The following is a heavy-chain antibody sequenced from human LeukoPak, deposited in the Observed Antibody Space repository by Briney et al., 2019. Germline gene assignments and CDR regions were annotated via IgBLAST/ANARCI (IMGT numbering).Heavy chain of an antibody. V-gene: IGHV3-66*01. CDR3: ARVYYDGSGYYYFLEFFFDY. CDR2: LYSGGAT. D-gene: IGHD3-22*01. CDR1: GLNVSSSY. Sequence: GGSLRLSCAASGLNVSSSYVSWVRQAPGKGLEWVSVLYSGGATHYADSVKGRFTISRDNSKNAVYLQMNSLRAEDTAFYYCARVYYDGSGYYYFLEFFFDYWGQGTLVTVSS. J-gene: IGHJ4*02.